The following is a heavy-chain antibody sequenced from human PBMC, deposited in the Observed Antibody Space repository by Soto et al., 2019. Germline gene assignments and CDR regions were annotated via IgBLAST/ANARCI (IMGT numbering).Heavy chain of an antibody. CDR1: GGTFSSYA. CDR2: TIPIFGTA. V-gene: IGHV1-69*13. CDR3: ARDGEPSYSRSRGNWFDP. D-gene: IGHD6-13*01. J-gene: IGHJ5*02. Sequence: ASVKVSCKASGGTFSSYAISWVRQAPGQGLEWMGGTIPIFGTANYAQKFQGRVTITADESTSTAYMELSSLRSEDTAVYYCARDGEPSYSRSRGNWFDPWGQGTLVSVSS.